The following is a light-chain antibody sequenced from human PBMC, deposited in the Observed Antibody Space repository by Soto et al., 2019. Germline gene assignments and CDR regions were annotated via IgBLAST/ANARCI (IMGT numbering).Light chain of an antibody. J-gene: IGKJ1*01. CDR3: HQNYRNPPWT. Sequence: DIKMTQSPSSLSASVGERVNVTCRASQTISRYVNWYQQKPGKAPTLLISSASSLERGVPSRFSGGGSGTTFTLTITGLQPEDFATYYCHQNYRNPPWTFGQGTKVDNK. V-gene: IGKV1-39*01. CDR2: SAS. CDR1: QTISRY.